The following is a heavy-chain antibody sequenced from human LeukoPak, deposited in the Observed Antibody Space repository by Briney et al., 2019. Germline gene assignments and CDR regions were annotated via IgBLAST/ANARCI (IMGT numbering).Heavy chain of an antibody. J-gene: IGHJ4*02. Sequence: SETLSLTCTVSGGSISSSSYYWGWIRQPPGKGLEWIGSIYHSGSTYYNPSLKSRVTISVDTSKNQFSLKLSSVTAADTAVYYCARVLTVTTTGGDYFDYWGQGTLVTVSS. CDR3: ARVLTVTTTGGDYFDY. V-gene: IGHV4-39*07. D-gene: IGHD4-17*01. CDR1: GGSISSSSYY. CDR2: IYHSGST.